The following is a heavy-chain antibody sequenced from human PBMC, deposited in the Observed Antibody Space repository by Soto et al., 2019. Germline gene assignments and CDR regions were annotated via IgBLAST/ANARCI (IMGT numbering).Heavy chain of an antibody. CDR3: ARGSSSNWFDP. CDR2: IYYSGST. Sequence: SETLSLTCTVSGGSISSGGYYWSWIRQHPGKGLEWIGYIYYSGSTYYNPSLKSRVTISVDTSKNQFSLKLSSVTAADTAVYYCARGSSSNWFDPWGQGTLVTVSS. CDR1: GGSISSGGYY. D-gene: IGHD6-6*01. V-gene: IGHV4-31*03. J-gene: IGHJ5*02.